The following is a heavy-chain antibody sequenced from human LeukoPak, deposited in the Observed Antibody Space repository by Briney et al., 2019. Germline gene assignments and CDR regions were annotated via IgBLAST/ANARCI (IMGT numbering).Heavy chain of an antibody. J-gene: IGHJ4*02. CDR2: ISNGVNSA. V-gene: IGHV3-23*01. D-gene: IGHD6-13*01. CDR1: GFTFSSYA. Sequence: GGSLRLSCAASGFTFSSYAMSWVRQAPGKGLEWVSTISNGVNSAYFADSVKGRFTISRDNPKNTLYLQMNSLRGEDTAVYYCAKDRQQLVGEFDYWGQGTLVTVSS. CDR3: AKDRQQLVGEFDY.